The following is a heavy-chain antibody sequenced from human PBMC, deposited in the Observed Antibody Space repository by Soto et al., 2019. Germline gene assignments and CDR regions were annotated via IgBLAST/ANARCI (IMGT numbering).Heavy chain of an antibody. D-gene: IGHD1-1*01. CDR3: AREPATAKPEGVDF. Sequence: QVQLVQSGAEVRKPGDSVKVSCEASGYTFSDYYIHWVRQAPGQGLEWMGWINPNSGGTKYAPKFQGGVTMTRDTSITTAYMELSRLRSGDTAVYYCAREPATAKPEGVDFWGQGTLVTVSS. CDR1: GYTFSDYY. CDR2: INPNSGGT. V-gene: IGHV1-2*02. J-gene: IGHJ4*02.